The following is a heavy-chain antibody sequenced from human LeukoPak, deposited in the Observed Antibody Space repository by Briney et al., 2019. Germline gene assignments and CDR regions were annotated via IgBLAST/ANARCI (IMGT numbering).Heavy chain of an antibody. V-gene: IGHV4-59*01. CDR3: ARAAGGYYYYYMDV. CDR1: GGSISSYY. CDR2: IYYSGRT. D-gene: IGHD3-16*01. J-gene: IGHJ6*03. Sequence: PSETLSLTCTVSGGSISSYYWSWIRQPPGKRLEWIGYIYYSGRTNYNPSLKSRVTISVDTSKNQFSLKLSSVTAADTAVYYCARAAGGYYYYYMDVWGKGTTVTVSS.